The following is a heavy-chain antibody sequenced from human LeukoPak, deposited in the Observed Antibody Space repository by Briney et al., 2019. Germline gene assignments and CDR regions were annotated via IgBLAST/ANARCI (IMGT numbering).Heavy chain of an antibody. Sequence: PGGSLRLSCAASGFTFSSYGMHWVRQAPGKGLEWVAVIWYDGSNKYYADSVKGRFTISRDNSKNTLYLQMNSLRAEGTAVYYCAKVDSSGWYRSPNFDYWGQGTLVTVSS. D-gene: IGHD6-19*01. V-gene: IGHV3-30*02. CDR2: IWYDGSNK. J-gene: IGHJ4*02. CDR1: GFTFSSYG. CDR3: AKVDSSGWYRSPNFDY.